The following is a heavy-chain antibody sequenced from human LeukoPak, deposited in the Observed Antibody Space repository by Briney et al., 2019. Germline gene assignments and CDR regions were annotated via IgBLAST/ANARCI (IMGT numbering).Heavy chain of an antibody. CDR1: GGSISSRSYY. Sequence: SETLSLTCTVSGGSISSRSYYWGWIRQPPGKGLEWIGSIYYSGSTYYNPSLKSRVTISVDTSKNPFSLKLSSGTATDTAVYYCARGGYSYGYPLWFDPWGQGTLVTVSS. CDR3: ARGGYSYGYPLWFDP. D-gene: IGHD5-18*01. J-gene: IGHJ5*02. V-gene: IGHV4-39*07. CDR2: IYYSGST.